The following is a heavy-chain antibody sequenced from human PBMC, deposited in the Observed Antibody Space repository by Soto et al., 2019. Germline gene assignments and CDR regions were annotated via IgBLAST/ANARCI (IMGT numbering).Heavy chain of an antibody. D-gene: IGHD6-13*01. CDR1: GGSISSISYY. J-gene: IGHJ1*01. CDR2: IHYTGNT. Sequence: SETLSLTCTVSGGSISSISYYWGWIRQPPGKGLEYIGNIHYTGNTFYNASLKSRATISVDTSKNQVSLKLRSVTAADTAVYYCARQVIAAAGTGYFQHWGQGAPVTVSS. CDR3: ARQVIAAAGTGYFQH. V-gene: IGHV4-39*01.